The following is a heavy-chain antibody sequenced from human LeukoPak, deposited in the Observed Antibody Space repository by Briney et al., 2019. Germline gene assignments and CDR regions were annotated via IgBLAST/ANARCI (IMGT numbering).Heavy chain of an antibody. Sequence: SGTLSLTCVVSGGSISSSNWWSWVRQSPGKGLEWIGKIYHGGSTNYNPSLKSRVTISVDKSKNQFSLKLSSVTAADTAVYYCAKDRRLAATTQDCWGQGTLVTVSS. CDR2: IYHGGST. J-gene: IGHJ4*02. CDR3: AKDRRLAATTQDC. V-gene: IGHV4-4*02. D-gene: IGHD2-15*01. CDR1: GGSISSSNW.